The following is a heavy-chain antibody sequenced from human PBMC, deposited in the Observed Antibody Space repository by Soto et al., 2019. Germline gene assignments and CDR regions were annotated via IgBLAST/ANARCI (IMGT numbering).Heavy chain of an antibody. CDR3: ARRSMGAPYYYGMDV. Sequence: SVKVSCKVSGYTLTELSMHWVRQAPGKGLEWMGGIIPIFGTANYAQKFQGRVTITADESTSTAYMELSSLRSEDTAVYYCARRSMGAPYYYGMDVWGQGTTVTVSS. J-gene: IGHJ6*02. CDR2: IIPIFGTA. D-gene: IGHD3-16*01. CDR1: GYTLTELS. V-gene: IGHV1-69*13.